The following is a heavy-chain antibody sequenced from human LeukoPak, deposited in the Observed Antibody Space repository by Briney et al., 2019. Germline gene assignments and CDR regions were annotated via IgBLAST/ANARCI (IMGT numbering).Heavy chain of an antibody. D-gene: IGHD1/OR15-1a*01. Sequence: SETLSLTCAVYGGSFSGYYWSWIRQPPGMGLEWIGSIYYSGNAYYNPSLKSRVTISVDTSKNQFSLRLTSVTAADTAVYYCARQCIAGTIDAFDIWGQGTMVTVSS. J-gene: IGHJ3*02. V-gene: IGHV4-34*01. CDR2: IYYSGNA. CDR3: ARQCIAGTIDAFDI. CDR1: GGSFSGYY.